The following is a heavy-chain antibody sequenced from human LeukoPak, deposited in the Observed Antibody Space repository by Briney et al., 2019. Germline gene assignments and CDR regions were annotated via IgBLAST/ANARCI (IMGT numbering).Heavy chain of an antibody. Sequence: ASVKVSCKASGGTFSSYAISWVRQAPGQGLEWMGGIIPIFGTANYAQKFQGRVTITADESTSTAYMELSSLRSEDTAVYYCARGPNWNDNDWFDPWGQGTLVTVSS. CDR2: IIPIFGTA. CDR1: GGTFSSYA. V-gene: IGHV1-69*13. CDR3: ARGPNWNDNDWFDP. D-gene: IGHD1-1*01. J-gene: IGHJ5*02.